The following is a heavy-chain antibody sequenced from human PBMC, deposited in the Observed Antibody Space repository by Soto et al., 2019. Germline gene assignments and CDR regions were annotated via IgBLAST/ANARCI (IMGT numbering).Heavy chain of an antibody. J-gene: IGHJ6*02. CDR1: GFTFSDYY. Sequence: PXGSLLLSCAASGFTFSDYYMSWIRQAPGKGLEWVSYISSSSSYTNYADSVKGRFTISRDNAKNSLYPQMNSLRAEDTAVYYCASSSWYPSGMDVWGQGTTVTV. CDR2: ISSSSSYT. D-gene: IGHD6-13*01. V-gene: IGHV3-11*06. CDR3: ASSSWYPSGMDV.